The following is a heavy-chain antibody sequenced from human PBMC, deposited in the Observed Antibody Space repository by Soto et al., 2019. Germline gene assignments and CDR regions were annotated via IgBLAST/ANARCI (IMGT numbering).Heavy chain of an antibody. Sequence: QGQLVQSGAEVRKPGSSVTVSCKASGGTFSNSAISWVRQAPGQGLGWMGGIIPIVGTGSYAEKFQGRVTITADEPTTTAYMELSSLRFEDTAVYYCARVVILVPTASTHYYYHIDVWGPGTTVTVSS. CDR3: ARVVILVPTASTHYYYHIDV. CDR1: GGTFSNSA. CDR2: IIPIVGTG. D-gene: IGHD2-2*01. V-gene: IGHV1-69*01. J-gene: IGHJ6*02.